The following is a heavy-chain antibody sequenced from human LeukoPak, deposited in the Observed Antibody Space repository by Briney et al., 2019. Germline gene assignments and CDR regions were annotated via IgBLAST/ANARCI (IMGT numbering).Heavy chain of an antibody. CDR3: ARGHADSSGSWYGRFDY. J-gene: IGHJ4*02. CDR2: IYSSGNT. CDR1: GFTVSNNY. Sequence: GGSLRLSCAASGFTVSNNYMSWVRRAPGKGLEWVSVIYSSGNTYYADSVKGRFTISRDNSKNTLYLQMNSLRAEDTAVFYCARGHADSSGSWYGRFDYWGQGTLVTVSS. D-gene: IGHD6-13*01. V-gene: IGHV3-53*01.